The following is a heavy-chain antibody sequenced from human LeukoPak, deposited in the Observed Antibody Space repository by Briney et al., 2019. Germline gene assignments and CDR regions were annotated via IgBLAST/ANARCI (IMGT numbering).Heavy chain of an antibody. Sequence: PSQTLSLTCTVSGGSVSSGHYSWSSIRQHPGKGLEWIAYIYYSGSTHYNPSIKSRVTISVDTSKNQFSLKLSSVTAADTAVYYCAGRDGYNYYGYWGQGTPVTVSS. V-gene: IGHV4-31*03. J-gene: IGHJ4*02. CDR1: GGSVSSGHYS. CDR3: AGRDGYNYYGY. D-gene: IGHD5-24*01. CDR2: IYYSGST.